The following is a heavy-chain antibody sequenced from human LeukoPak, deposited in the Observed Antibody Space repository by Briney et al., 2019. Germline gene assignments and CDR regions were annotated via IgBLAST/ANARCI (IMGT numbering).Heavy chain of an antibody. CDR1: GGTFSSYT. CDR3: ARSELGYCSSTSCYTPHFDY. D-gene: IGHD2-2*02. J-gene: IGHJ4*02. CDR2: IIPILGIA. V-gene: IGHV1-69*02. Sequence: ASVKVSCXTSGGTFSSYTISWVRQAPGQGLEWMGRIIPILGIANYAQKFQGRVTITADKSTSTAYMELSSLRSEDTAVYYCARSELGYCSSTSCYTPHFDYWGQGTLVTVSS.